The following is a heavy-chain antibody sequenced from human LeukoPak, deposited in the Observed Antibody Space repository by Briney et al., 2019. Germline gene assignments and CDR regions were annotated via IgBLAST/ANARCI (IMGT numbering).Heavy chain of an antibody. CDR1: GFTFSSYG. J-gene: IGHJ4*02. CDR2: IRYDGSNK. V-gene: IGHV3-30*02. D-gene: IGHD2-15*01. Sequence: GGSLRLSCAASGFTFSSYGMYWVRQAPGKGLEWVAFIRYDGSNKYYADSVKGRFTISRDNSKNTLYLQMNSLRAEDTAVYYCASSLVVVAATDYWGQGTLVTVSS. CDR3: ASSLVVVAATDY.